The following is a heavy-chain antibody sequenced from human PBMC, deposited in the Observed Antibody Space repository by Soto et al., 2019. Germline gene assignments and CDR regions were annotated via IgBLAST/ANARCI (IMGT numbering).Heavy chain of an antibody. CDR3: ERVGGYCTWSDCRGYALDV. Sequence: EVQLVESGGGLVQPGGSLRLSCAASGFSFSSHWMTWVRQTPGKGLEWVANIKEDGSQKYYVDSVKGRFTILRDNANNFLLLQMNSLRVEDTAVYYCERVGGYCTWSDCRGYALDVWGQGTVVTVSS. J-gene: IGHJ3*01. CDR2: IKEDGSQK. CDR1: GFSFSSHW. V-gene: IGHV3-7*01. D-gene: IGHD2-8*01.